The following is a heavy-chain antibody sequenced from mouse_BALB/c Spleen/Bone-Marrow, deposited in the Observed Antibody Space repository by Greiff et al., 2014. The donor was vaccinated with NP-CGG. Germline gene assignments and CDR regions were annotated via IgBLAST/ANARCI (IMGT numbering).Heavy chain of an antibody. CDR3: ARGTVVAYYYAMDY. Sequence: QVQLQQSGAELAKPGASVKMSCKASGYTFTSYWMHWVKQRSGQGLEWIGYINPSTGYTEYNQKFKDKATLTADKSSSTAYMQLSSLTSEDSAVYYCARGTVVAYYYAMDYWGQGTSVTVSS. J-gene: IGHJ4*01. D-gene: IGHD1-1*01. CDR2: INPSTGYT. CDR1: GYTFTSYW. V-gene: IGHV1-7*01.